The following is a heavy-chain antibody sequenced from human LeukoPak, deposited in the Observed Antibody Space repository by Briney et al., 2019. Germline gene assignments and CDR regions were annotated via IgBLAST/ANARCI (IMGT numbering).Heavy chain of an antibody. D-gene: IGHD3-3*01. CDR3: ARLKGTFWSGYQTTNWFDP. J-gene: IGHJ5*02. Sequence: SETLSLTCTVSGGSISSSRDYWGWIRQPPGKGLEWIGSIYYSGSTYYNPSLKSRVTISVDTSKNQFSLNLSSVTAADTAVYYCARLKGTFWSGYQTTNWFDPWGQGILVTVSS. V-gene: IGHV4-39*07. CDR1: GGSISSSRDY. CDR2: IYYSGST.